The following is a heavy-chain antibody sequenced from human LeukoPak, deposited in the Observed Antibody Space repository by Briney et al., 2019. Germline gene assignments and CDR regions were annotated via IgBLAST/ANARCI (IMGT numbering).Heavy chain of an antibody. CDR1: GGTFSSYA. V-gene: IGHV1-69*05. CDR2: IIPIFGTA. J-gene: IGHJ4*02. D-gene: IGHD2-8*01. CDR3: ARDNDFDY. Sequence: ASVKVSCKASGGTFSSYAISWVRQAPGQGLEWMGGIIPIFGTANYAQKFQGRVTMTRDMSTSTVYMELSSLRSEDTAVYYCARDNDFDYWGQGTLVTVSS.